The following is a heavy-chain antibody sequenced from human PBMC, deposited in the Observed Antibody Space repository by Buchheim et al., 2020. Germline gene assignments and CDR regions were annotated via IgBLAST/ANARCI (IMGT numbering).Heavy chain of an antibody. CDR2: IKQDGSER. Sequence: EVQLVESGGGLVQPGGSLRLSCVASGFSFSSYWMSWVRQAPGKGLEWVANIKQDGSERYYVDSVKGRFTISRDNAKNSLFLQMNSLRAEDTAVYYCWWELLPGWGQGTL. CDR1: GFSFSSYW. V-gene: IGHV3-7*04. D-gene: IGHD2/OR15-2a*01. J-gene: IGHJ4*02. CDR3: WWELLPG.